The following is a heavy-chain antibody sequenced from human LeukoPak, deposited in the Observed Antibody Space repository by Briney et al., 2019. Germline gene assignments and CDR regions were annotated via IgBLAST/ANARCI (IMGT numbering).Heavy chain of an antibody. CDR2: IYYSGST. Sequence: SETLSLTCTVSGGSISSYYWSWIRQPPGKGLEWIGYIYYSGSTNYNPTLKSRVTISVDTSKNQFSLKLSSVTAADTAVYYCARHVTVTYDAFDLWGQGTMVTVSS. CDR1: GGSISSYY. CDR3: ARHVTVTYDAFDL. V-gene: IGHV4-59*08. D-gene: IGHD4-11*01. J-gene: IGHJ3*01.